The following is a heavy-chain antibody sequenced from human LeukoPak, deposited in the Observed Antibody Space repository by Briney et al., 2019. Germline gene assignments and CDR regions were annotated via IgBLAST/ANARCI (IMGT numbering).Heavy chain of an antibody. CDR3: ARADNRALASSGWCVFFF. V-gene: IGHV1-18*01. CDR2: ISAYNGNT. CDR1: GYTFTSYG. Sequence: ASVKVSCKASGYTFTSYGISWVRQAPGQGLEWMGWISAYNGNTNYAQKLQGRVTITTDTSTSTAYMELSSLRSDDTAVYYCARADNRALASSGWCVFFFWGEKTLGTVSS. J-gene: IGHJ4*02. D-gene: IGHD6-19*01.